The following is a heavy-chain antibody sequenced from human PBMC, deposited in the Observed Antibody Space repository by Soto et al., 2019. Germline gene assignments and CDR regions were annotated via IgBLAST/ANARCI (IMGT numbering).Heavy chain of an antibody. J-gene: IGHJ3*01. V-gene: IGHV3-23*01. CDR3: AHPRGYGVFDAYDF. CDR2: ISGSGDDT. D-gene: IGHD4-17*01. CDR1: GFTFTTYA. Sequence: ESGGGLVQPGGSLRLSCAASGFTFTTYAMSWVRQAPGKGLEWVSAISGSGDDTFYADSVKGRFAISRDNSKNTLYLQMNSLRTEDTAVYYCAHPRGYGVFDAYDFWGQGTX.